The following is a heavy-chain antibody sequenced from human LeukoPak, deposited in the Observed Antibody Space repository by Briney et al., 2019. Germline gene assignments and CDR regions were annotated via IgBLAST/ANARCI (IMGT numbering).Heavy chain of an antibody. CDR1: GFTFSNAW. CDR2: IKSKTDGGTT. CDR3: TTVLNSNYRRRLAGTYYFDY. Sequence: GGSLRLSCAASGFTFSNAWVSWVRQAPGKGLEWVGRIKSKTDGGTTDYAAPVKGRFTISRDDSKNTLYLQMNSLKTEDTAVYYCTTVLNSNYRRRLAGTYYFDYWGQGTLVTVSS. V-gene: IGHV3-15*01. D-gene: IGHD4-11*01. J-gene: IGHJ4*02.